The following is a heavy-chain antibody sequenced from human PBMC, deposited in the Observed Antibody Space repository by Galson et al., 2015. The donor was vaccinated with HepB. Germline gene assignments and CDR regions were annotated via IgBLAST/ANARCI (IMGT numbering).Heavy chain of an antibody. Sequence: SVKVSCKASGYTFTRYDINWVRQATGQGLEWIGWMNPKSDNTGYAQKFQGRVTMTRNTSISTAYMELSSLRSEDTAVYFCARAPRRATIAALRTYYYMDVWGKGTTVTVSS. CDR1: GYTFTRYD. J-gene: IGHJ6*03. D-gene: IGHD6-6*01. V-gene: IGHV1-8*01. CDR2: MNPKSDNT. CDR3: ARAPRRATIAALRTYYYMDV.